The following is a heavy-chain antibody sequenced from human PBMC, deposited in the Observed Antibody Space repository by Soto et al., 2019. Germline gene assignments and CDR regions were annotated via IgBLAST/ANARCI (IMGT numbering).Heavy chain of an antibody. CDR1: GGSISSSNW. J-gene: IGHJ6*02. Sequence: QVQLQESGPGLVKPSGTLSLTCAVSGGSISSSNWWSWVRQPPGKGLEWIGEIYHSGSTNYNPSLRRRVTISVDKSKNQFSLRLTSVTAADTAVYYCARVSGSYYYGMDVWGQGTTVTVSS. D-gene: IGHD1-26*01. CDR2: IYHSGST. CDR3: ARVSGSYYYGMDV. V-gene: IGHV4-4*02.